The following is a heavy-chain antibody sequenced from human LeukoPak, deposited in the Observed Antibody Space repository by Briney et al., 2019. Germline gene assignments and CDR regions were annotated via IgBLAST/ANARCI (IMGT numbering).Heavy chain of an antibody. J-gene: IGHJ4*02. CDR2: INHSGST. Sequence: PSQTLSLTCAVYGGSFSGYYWSWIRQPPGKGLEWIGEINHSGSTNYNPSLKSRVTISVDTSKNQFSLKLSSVTAADTAVYYCARGYSGYVRRFDYWGQGTLVTVSS. CDR3: ARGYSGYVRRFDY. CDR1: GGSFSGYY. D-gene: IGHD5-12*01. V-gene: IGHV4-34*01.